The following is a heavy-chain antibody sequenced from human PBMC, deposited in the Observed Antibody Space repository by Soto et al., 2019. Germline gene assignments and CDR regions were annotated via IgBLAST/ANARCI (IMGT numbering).Heavy chain of an antibody. Sequence: EVQLLESGGGLVQPGGSLRLSCAASGFTFSSYAMSWVRQAPGKGLEWVSLIRGDSITTYYADSVKGRFTISRDNSKNTLYLQMNSLRAEDTAIYYCARKAIPVGGNTWFDPCGQGTLVTVSS. V-gene: IGHV3-23*01. CDR3: ARKAIPVGGNTWFDP. CDR2: IRGDSITT. D-gene: IGHD6-13*01. CDR1: GFTFSSYA. J-gene: IGHJ5*02.